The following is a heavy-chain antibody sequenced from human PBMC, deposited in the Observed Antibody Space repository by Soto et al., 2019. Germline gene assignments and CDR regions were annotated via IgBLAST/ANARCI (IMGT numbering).Heavy chain of an antibody. CDR2: IIPIFGTA. V-gene: IGHV1-69*13. Sequence: GASVKVSCKASGGTFSSYAISWVRQAPGQGLEWMGGIIPIFGTANYAQKFQGRVTITADESTSTAYMELSSLRSEDTAVYYCARERVWGSYRPYLNDAFDIWGQGTMVTVSS. CDR3: ARERVWGSYRPYLNDAFDI. CDR1: GGTFSSYA. J-gene: IGHJ3*02. D-gene: IGHD3-16*02.